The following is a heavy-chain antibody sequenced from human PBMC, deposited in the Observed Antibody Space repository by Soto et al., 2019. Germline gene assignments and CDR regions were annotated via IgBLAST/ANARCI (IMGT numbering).Heavy chain of an antibody. CDR2: ISPSSGGT. V-gene: IGHV1-46*03. D-gene: IGHD6-13*01. CDR3: TRSVITTAGTDAFDL. CDR1: GYTFTSYY. J-gene: IGHJ3*01. Sequence: QVQLVQSGAEVKEPGASVRVNYKASGYTFTSYYIHWVRQAPGHGPEWMGMISPSSGGTDYAQKFQGRVTMTRDTSTSTVYMELSSLRSEDTAVYFCTRSVITTAGTDAFDLWGQGTLVTVSS.